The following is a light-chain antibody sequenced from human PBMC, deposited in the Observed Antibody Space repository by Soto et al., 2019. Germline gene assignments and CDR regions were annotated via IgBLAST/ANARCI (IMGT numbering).Light chain of an antibody. Sequence: DIVMTQSPATLSVSPGERVTLSCRASQSVGGNVAWYQQRPGQAPRLLISGASTRATGIPARFSGSGSGTEFTLTISSLQSEDFAVYHCQQYNNWPPWTFGQGTRVEI. CDR3: QQYNNWPPWT. CDR2: GAS. J-gene: IGKJ1*01. CDR1: QSVGGN. V-gene: IGKV3-15*01.